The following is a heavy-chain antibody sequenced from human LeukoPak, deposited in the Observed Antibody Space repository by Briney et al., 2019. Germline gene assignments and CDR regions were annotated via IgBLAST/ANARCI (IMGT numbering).Heavy chain of an antibody. CDR2: IYYSGST. Sequence: SETLSLTCTVSGDSISSSSYYWDWIRQPPGKGLEWIGSIYYSGSTYYNPSLKSRVTISVDTSKNQFSLKLSSVTAADTAVYYCARDWGKAVAGNNWFDPWGQGTLVTVSS. J-gene: IGHJ5*02. CDR3: ARDWGKAVAGNNWFDP. D-gene: IGHD6-19*01. CDR1: GDSISSSSYY. V-gene: IGHV4-39*07.